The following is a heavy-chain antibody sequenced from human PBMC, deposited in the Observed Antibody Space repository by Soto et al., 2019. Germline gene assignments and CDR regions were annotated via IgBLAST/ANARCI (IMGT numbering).Heavy chain of an antibody. J-gene: IGHJ6*02. CDR3: AREAEGWAGDHYYYYGMDV. CDR2: IIPIFGTA. Sequence: ASVKVSCKASGGTFSSYAISWVRQAPGQGLEWMGGIIPIFGTANYAQKFQGRVTITADESTSTAYMELSSLRSEDTAVYYCAREAEGWAGDHYYYYGMDVWGQGTTVTVSS. CDR1: GGTFSSYA. D-gene: IGHD7-27*01. V-gene: IGHV1-69*13.